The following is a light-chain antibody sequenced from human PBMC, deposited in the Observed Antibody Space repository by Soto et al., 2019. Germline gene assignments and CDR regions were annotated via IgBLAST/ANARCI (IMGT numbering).Light chain of an antibody. V-gene: IGKV1-5*01. CDR3: LQYNTFPHS. J-gene: IGKJ2*03. CDR2: DAT. Sequence: DIQMTQSPSTLSASIGDSVTLTCRASQIIARWLAWYQQKPGKAPNLVIYDATKLQSGVPSRFSATASGAEFTLTIIGLQAEDFATYYCLQYNTFPHSFGQGTRLEI. CDR1: QIIARW.